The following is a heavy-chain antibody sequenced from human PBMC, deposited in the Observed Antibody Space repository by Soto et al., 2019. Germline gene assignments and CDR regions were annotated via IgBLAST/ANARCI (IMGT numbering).Heavy chain of an antibody. D-gene: IGHD2-8*01. CDR2: ISAYNGNI. CDR3: ARDRGYCTNGVCYGLDY. V-gene: IGHV1-18*01. J-gene: IGHJ4*02. Sequence: QVHLVQSGAEVKKPGASVKFSCKASGYTFTSYGIIWVRQAPGQGLEWMGWISAYNGNINYAQKVQGRVSLTTDTSTSTAYMELRSLRSDDTAVYYCARDRGYCTNGVCYGLDYWGQGTLVTVSS. CDR1: GYTFTSYG.